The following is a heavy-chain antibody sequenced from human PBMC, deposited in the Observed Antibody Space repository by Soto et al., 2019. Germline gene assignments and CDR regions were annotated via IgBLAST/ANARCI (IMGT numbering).Heavy chain of an antibody. J-gene: IGHJ4*02. Sequence: EVQLVESGGGLVQPGGSLRLSCAASGFTFSSYWMHWVRQAPGKGLVWVSRINSDGSSTSYADSVKGRFTISRDNAKNTLYLQMNSLRAKDTAVYSGAVAVAGPTAIGYWGQGTLVTVSS. CDR2: INSDGSST. D-gene: IGHD6-19*01. CDR1: GFTFSSYW. CDR3: AVAVAGPTAIGY. V-gene: IGHV3-74*01.